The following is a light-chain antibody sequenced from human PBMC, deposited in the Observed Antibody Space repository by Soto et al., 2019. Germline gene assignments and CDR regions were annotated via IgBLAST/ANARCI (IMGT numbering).Light chain of an antibody. CDR3: QQLNSYPLT. V-gene: IGKV1-9*01. CDR1: QGISSY. CDR2: AAS. J-gene: IGKJ3*01. Sequence: DIQLTQSPSFLSASVGDRVTITCRASQGISSYLAWYQQKPGKAPKLLIYAASTLQSGVPSRFSGSGSGTEFTHPISSLQPEDFATYYCQQLNSYPLTFGPGTKVDIK.